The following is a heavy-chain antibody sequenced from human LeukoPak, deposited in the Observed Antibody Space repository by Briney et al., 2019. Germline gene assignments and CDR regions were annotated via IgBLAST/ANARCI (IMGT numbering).Heavy chain of an antibody. CDR1: SLTFTNSW. Sequence: GGSLRLSCAPASLTFTNSWMAWVRQAPGKGLEWVANIKQDGGTRHYADSLRGRFTISRDNPKNSLYLQMNSLRAYDTAVYYCARDTVGSLDYWGQGILVTVAS. CDR2: IKQDGGTR. V-gene: IGHV3-7*01. J-gene: IGHJ4*02. CDR3: ARDTVGSLDY. D-gene: IGHD1-26*01.